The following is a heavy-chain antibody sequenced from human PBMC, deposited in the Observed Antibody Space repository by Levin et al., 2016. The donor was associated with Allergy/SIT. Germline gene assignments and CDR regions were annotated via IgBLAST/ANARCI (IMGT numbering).Heavy chain of an antibody. CDR3: ARAGGSRRVLDYYGMDV. D-gene: IGHD3-16*01. J-gene: IGHJ6*02. V-gene: IGHV4-59*01. CDR2: IYYSGST. CDR1: GGSISSYY. Sequence: SETLSLTCTVSGGSISSYYWSWIRQPPGKGLEWIGYIYYSGSTNYNPSLKSRVTISVDTSKNQFSLKLSSVTAADTAVYYCARAGGSRRVLDYYGMDVWGQGTTVTVSS.